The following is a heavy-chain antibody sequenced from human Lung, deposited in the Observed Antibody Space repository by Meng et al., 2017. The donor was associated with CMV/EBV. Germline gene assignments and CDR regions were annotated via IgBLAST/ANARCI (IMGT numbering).Heavy chain of an antibody. CDR1: GYKFTDYG. D-gene: IGHD6-6*01. V-gene: IGHV1-18*01. CDR2: IYTYNGNT. CDR3: ARSKIAARSHYYYGMDV. J-gene: IGHJ6*02. Sequence: ASXXVSXKASGYKFTDYGITWVRQAPGQGLEWMGWIYTYNGNTNLAQNVQGRGAMTRDTSTSTAYMELRRLRSDDTAVYYCARSKIAARSHYYYGMDVWGQGNXVNGAS.